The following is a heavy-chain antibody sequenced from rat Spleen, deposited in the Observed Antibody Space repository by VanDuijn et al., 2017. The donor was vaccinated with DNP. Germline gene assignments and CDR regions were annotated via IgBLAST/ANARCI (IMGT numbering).Heavy chain of an antibody. D-gene: IGHD5-1*01. CDR1: GFTFSNYD. CDR3: TREGTGTGYFDY. V-gene: IGHV5S13*01. J-gene: IGHJ2*01. Sequence: EVQLVKSGGGLVQPGRSLKLSCAASGFTFSNYDMAWVRQAPTKGLEWVATISSRDDFSYYQESVKGRFTISRENAKNTLYLQMNSLRSDDTATYFCTREGTGTGYFDYWGQGVMVTVSS. CDR2: ISSRDDFS.